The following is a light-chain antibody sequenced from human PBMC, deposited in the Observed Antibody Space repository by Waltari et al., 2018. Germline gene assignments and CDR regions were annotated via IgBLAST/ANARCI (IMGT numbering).Light chain of an antibody. Sequence: AVVTQEPSVTVSPGGTVTLTCGSRLGNVTSSQFVYWLRQEPGQVPRKLIYDTDKKHIWTPARFSGSLVGGKAALTLSGAQPEDEAEYFCLISYSGSRPGVFCGGTKLTVL. J-gene: IGLJ3*02. CDR1: LGNVTSSQF. V-gene: IGLV7-46*01. CDR3: LISYSGSRPGV. CDR2: DTD.